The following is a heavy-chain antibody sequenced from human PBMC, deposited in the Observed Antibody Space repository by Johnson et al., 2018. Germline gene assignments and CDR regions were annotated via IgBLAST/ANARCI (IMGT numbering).Heavy chain of an antibody. J-gene: IGHJ6*02. CDR2: ICYHGSNN. D-gene: IGHD3-9*01. CDR3: AKGSLRYFDWCSTLGMDV. CDR1: GFIFSNYG. V-gene: IGHV3-33*06. Sequence: QVQLVESGGGVVQPGRSLRLSCAASGFIFSNYGMHWVRQAPGKGLEWVTVICYHGSNNYSADSVKGRFTISGDNSRNTLYVQINSLRAEDTALYYCAKGSLRYFDWCSTLGMDVWGQGTTVTVSS.